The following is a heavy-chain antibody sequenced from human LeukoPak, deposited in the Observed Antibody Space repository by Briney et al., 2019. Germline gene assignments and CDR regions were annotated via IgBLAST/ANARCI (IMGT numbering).Heavy chain of an antibody. CDR2: IKQDGIEK. J-gene: IGHJ6*02. CDR3: TRDLMDYDVSTGLHHYYMDV. Sequence: GGSLRLSCAASGFTLSNHWMIWVRQAPGKGLECVANIKQDGIEKYYLDSMKGRFTISRDNAKNTLYLQMNTLRVEDTAVYYCTRDLMDYDVSTGLHHYYMDVWGRGTTVTVSS. D-gene: IGHD3-9*01. V-gene: IGHV3-7*01. CDR1: GFTLSNHW.